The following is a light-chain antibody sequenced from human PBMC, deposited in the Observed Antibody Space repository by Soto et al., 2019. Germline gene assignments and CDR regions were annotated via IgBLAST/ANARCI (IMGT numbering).Light chain of an antibody. J-gene: IGKJ1*01. CDR1: QRINIW. CDR3: QQYSTYSRT. V-gene: IGKV1-5*03. Sequence: DIQLTQSPSTLSASVGDRVTITCRASQRINIWLAWYQQKPGKAPKFLIYKASGLQTGVPSRFSGSGSGTEFTLTISSLQPDDFATYYCQQYSTYSRTFGQGTKVEVK. CDR2: KAS.